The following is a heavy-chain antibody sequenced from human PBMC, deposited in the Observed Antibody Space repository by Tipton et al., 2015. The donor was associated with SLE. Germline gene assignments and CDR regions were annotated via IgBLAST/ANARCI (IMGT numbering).Heavy chain of an antibody. D-gene: IGHD4-17*01. V-gene: IGHV4-38-2*02. J-gene: IGHJ4*02. CDR2: IYHSGST. CDR3: ARDGGDYGY. CDR1: GYSISSGYY. Sequence: TLSLTCAVSGYSISSGYYWGWIRQPPGKGLEWIGSIYHSGSTYYNPSPKRRVTISVDTSKNQFSLKLSSVTAADTAVYYCARDGGDYGYWGQGTLVTVSS.